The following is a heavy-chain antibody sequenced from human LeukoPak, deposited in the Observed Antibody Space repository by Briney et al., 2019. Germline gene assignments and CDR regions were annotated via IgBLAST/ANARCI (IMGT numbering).Heavy chain of an antibody. J-gene: IGHJ3*02. CDR3: ARTRGGLWTGAFDI. CDR2: ISGSGGST. Sequence: GGSLRLSCAASEFTFSSYAISWVRQAPGKGLEWVSTISGSGGSTYYADSVKGRFTISRDNYKNTLYLQMNSLRAEHTAVYYCARTRGGLWTGAFDIWGQGTMVTVSS. CDR1: EFTFSSYA. D-gene: IGHD2-21*01. V-gene: IGHV3-23*01.